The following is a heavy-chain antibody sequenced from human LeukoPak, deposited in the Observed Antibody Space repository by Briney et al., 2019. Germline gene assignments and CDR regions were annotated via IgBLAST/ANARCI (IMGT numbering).Heavy chain of an antibody. V-gene: IGHV4-59*12. CDR3: ARGRHYYGSGSYRY. CDR2: IYYSGST. Sequence: SETLSLTCTVSGGSISSYYWSWIRQPPGKGLEWIGYIYYSGSTNYNPSLKSRVTISVDTSKNQFSLKLSSVTAADTAVYYCARGRHYYGSGSYRYWGQGTLVTVSS. CDR1: GGSISSYY. D-gene: IGHD3-10*01. J-gene: IGHJ4*02.